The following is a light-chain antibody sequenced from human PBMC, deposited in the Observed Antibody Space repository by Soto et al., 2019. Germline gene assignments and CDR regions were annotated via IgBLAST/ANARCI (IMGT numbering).Light chain of an antibody. CDR1: SSNIGSYF. J-gene: IGLJ1*01. CDR2: RNN. Sequence: QSVLTQPPSVSGAPGQRVTISCSGSSSNIGSYFVFWYQHLPGTAPKLLIYRNNERPSGVPGRFSGSKSGTSASLAINGLRSEDEADYYCASWDDGRKLFGTGTKVTVL. CDR3: ASWDDGRKL. V-gene: IGLV1-47*01.